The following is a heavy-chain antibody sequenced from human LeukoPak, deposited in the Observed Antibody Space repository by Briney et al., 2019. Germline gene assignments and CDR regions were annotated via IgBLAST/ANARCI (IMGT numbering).Heavy chain of an antibody. CDR2: ISSSGTTI. CDR1: GFTFSSYS. Sequence: GGSLRLSCAASGFTFSSYSMNWVRQAPGKGLEWVSYISSSGTTIYYADSVKGRFTISRDNAKNSLYLQMNSLRAEDTAVYYCARRAYYFDYWGQGTQVTVSS. J-gene: IGHJ4*02. D-gene: IGHD1-26*01. V-gene: IGHV3-48*04. CDR3: ARRAYYFDY.